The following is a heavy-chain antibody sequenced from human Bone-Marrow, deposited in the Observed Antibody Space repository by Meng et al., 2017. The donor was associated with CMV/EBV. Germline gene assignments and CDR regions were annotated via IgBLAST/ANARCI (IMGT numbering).Heavy chain of an antibody. CDR3: ARGRRSGSSSWLTHHQYFDY. V-gene: IGHV4-59*12. D-gene: IGHD6-13*01. CDR1: GGSISSYY. Sequence: GSLRLSCTVSGGSISSYYWSWIRQPPGKGLEWIGSIYHSGSTYYNPSLKSRVTISVDTSKNQFSLKLSSVTAADTAVYYCARGRRSGSSSWLTHHQYFDYWGQGTLVTVSS. J-gene: IGHJ4*02. CDR2: IYHSGST.